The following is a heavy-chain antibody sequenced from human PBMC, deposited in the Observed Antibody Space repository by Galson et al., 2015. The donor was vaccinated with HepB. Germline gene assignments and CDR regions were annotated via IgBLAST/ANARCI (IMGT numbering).Heavy chain of an antibody. CDR1: GYTFTSYG. D-gene: IGHD6-13*01. V-gene: IGHV1-18*01. CDR3: ARDLRQQLVLGRFDP. J-gene: IGHJ5*02. Sequence: SVKVSCKASGYTFTSYGISWVRQAPGQGLEWMGWISAYNGNTNYAQKLQGRVTMTTDTSTSTAYMELRSLRSDDTAVYYCARDLRQQLVLGRFDPWGQGTLVTVSS. CDR2: ISAYNGNT.